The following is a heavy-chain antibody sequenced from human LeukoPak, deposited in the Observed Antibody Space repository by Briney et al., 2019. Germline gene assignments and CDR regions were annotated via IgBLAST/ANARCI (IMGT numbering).Heavy chain of an antibody. CDR2: INPNSGGT. V-gene: IGHV1-2*02. CDR3: ARIGYNHHLDY. J-gene: IGHJ4*02. Sequence: ASVQVSCKASGYTFTDYYIHWVRQAPAQGLEWMGWINPNSGGTNYAQTFQGRVTMTRDTSITTAYLELSRLRSDDTAVYYCARIGYNHHLDYWGQGTQVTVSS. CDR1: GYTFTDYY. D-gene: IGHD5-24*01.